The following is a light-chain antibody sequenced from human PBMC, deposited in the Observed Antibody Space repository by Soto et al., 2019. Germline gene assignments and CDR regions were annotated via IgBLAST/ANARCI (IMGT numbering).Light chain of an antibody. CDR3: SSYTSSNTYV. J-gene: IGLJ1*01. Sequence: QSALTQPPSVSGSPGQSVTISCTGTSSDVGSYSRVSWYQQPPGTAPKLMIYEVSNRPSGVPDRFSGSKSGNTASLTISGLQPEDEADYYCSSYTSSNTYVFGTGTKLTVL. CDR2: EVS. CDR1: SSDVGSYSR. V-gene: IGLV2-18*02.